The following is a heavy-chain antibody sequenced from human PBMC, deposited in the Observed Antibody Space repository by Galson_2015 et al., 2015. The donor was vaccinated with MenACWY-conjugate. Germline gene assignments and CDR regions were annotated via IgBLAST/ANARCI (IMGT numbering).Heavy chain of an antibody. D-gene: IGHD6-25*01. CDR2: INSDGSSI. CDR1: GFTFSSYW. Sequence: SLRLSCAASGFTFSSYWMNWVRHPPGKGLEWVSSINSDGSSINYADSVKGRFTISRDNAKNTLYLQMNSLRADDTAVYYCARGRSALDGIDYWGRGSLVTVSS. CDR3: ARGRSALDGIDY. J-gene: IGHJ4*02. V-gene: IGHV3-74*01.